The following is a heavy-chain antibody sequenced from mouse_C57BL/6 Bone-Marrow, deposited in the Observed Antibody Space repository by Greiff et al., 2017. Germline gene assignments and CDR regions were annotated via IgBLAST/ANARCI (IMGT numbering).Heavy chain of an antibody. D-gene: IGHD2-1*01. Sequence: QVQLQQPGAELVKPGASVKVSCKASGYTFTSYWMHWVKQRPGQGLEWIGRIHPSDSDTNSNQKFKGKATLTVDKSSSTAYMQLIILTSEYAAVYYCAVQVLQSWFAYWGQGTLVTVSA. J-gene: IGHJ3*01. CDR3: AVQVLQSWFAY. V-gene: IGHV1-74*01. CDR1: GYTFTSYW. CDR2: IHPSDSDT.